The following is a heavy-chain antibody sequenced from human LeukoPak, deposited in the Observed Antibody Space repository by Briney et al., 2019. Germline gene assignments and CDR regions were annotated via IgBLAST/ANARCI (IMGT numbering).Heavy chain of an antibody. Sequence: PGGSLRLSYAASGFTVSSYYMYWVRQAPGKGLEWVSFIYSGGSTYYADSVKGRFTISRDNSKNTLYLQMNSLRAEDTAVYYCARGSGWDFDYWGQGTLVTVSS. D-gene: IGHD6-19*01. J-gene: IGHJ4*02. CDR1: GFTVSSYY. V-gene: IGHV3-66*01. CDR2: IYSGGST. CDR3: ARGSGWDFDY.